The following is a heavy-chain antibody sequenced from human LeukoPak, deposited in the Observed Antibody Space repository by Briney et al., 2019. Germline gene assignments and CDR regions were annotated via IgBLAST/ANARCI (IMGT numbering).Heavy chain of an antibody. CDR2: IRYDGSNK. Sequence: GGSLRLSCAASGFTFSTYGMHWVRQAPGQGLEWVAFIRYDGSNKYYAHSVKGRFTISRDNSKNTLYLEMNSLRAEDTAIYYCEYAWDLWGQGTLVTVSS. CDR1: GFTFSTYG. V-gene: IGHV3-30*02. J-gene: IGHJ5*02. CDR3: EYAWDL.